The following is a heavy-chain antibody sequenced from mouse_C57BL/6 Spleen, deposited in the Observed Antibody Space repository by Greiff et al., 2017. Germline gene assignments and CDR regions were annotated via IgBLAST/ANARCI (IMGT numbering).Heavy chain of an antibody. D-gene: IGHD1-1*01. V-gene: IGHV1-39*01. Sequence: EVQLQQSGPELVKPGASVKISCKASGYSFTDYNMNWVKQSNGKSLEWIGVINPNYGTTSYNQKFKGKATLTVDQSSITAYMQLNSLTSEDSAVYYCARSCHYYGSPYWYFDVWGTGTTVTVAS. CDR2: INPNYGTT. J-gene: IGHJ1*03. CDR3: ARSCHYYGSPYWYFDV. CDR1: GYSFTDYN.